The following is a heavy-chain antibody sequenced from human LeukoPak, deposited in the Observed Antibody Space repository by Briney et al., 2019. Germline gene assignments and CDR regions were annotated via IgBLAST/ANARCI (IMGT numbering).Heavy chain of an antibody. CDR3: ARGLRFLEWSTPVGWFDP. D-gene: IGHD3-3*01. CDR2: MNPNSGNT. V-gene: IGHV1-8*03. Sequence: ASVKVSCKASGYTFTSYDINWVRQATGQGLEWMGWMNPNSGNTGYAQKFQGRVTITRNTSIGTAYMELSSLRSEDTAVYYCARGLRFLEWSTPVGWFDPWGQGTLVTVSS. J-gene: IGHJ5*02. CDR1: GYTFTSYD.